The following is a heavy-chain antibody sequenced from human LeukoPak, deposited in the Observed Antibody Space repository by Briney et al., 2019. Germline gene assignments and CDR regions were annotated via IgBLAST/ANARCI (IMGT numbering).Heavy chain of an antibody. CDR3: ARSSTSGYYYYYYMDV. Sequence: SETLSLTCTVSGGSISSYYWSWIRQPPGKGLEWIGYIYYSGSTNYNPSLKSRVTISVDTSKNQFSLKLSSVTAADTAVYYCARSSTSGYYYYYYMDVWGRGTTVTVSS. CDR2: IYYSGST. D-gene: IGHD2-2*01. CDR1: GGSISSYY. V-gene: IGHV4-59*08. J-gene: IGHJ6*03.